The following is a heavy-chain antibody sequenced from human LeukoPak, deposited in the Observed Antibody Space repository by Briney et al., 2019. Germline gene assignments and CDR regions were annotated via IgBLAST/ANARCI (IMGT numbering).Heavy chain of an antibody. V-gene: IGHV4-34*01. CDR2: INHSGST. CDR3: AYCSSTSCYGGDAFDI. J-gene: IGHJ3*02. D-gene: IGHD2-2*01. Sequence: SETLSLTCAVYGGSFSGYYWSWIRQPPGKGLEWIGEINHSGSTNYNPSLKSRVTISVDTSKNQFSLKLSSVTAADTAVYYCAYCSSTSCYGGDAFDIWGQGTMVTVSS. CDR1: GGSFSGYY.